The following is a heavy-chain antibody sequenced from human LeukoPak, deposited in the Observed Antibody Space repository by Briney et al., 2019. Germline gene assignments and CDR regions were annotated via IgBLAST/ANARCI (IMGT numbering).Heavy chain of an antibody. CDR2: IYYSGST. CDR3: ARAHYDILTGYYSTGFDY. J-gene: IGHJ4*02. CDR1: GGSMCSGGYY. V-gene: IGHV4-31*03. D-gene: IGHD3-9*01. Sequence: KSSQTLSLTCTVSGGSMCSGGYYWSWIRQHPGKGLEWIGYIYYSGSTYYNPSLKSRVTISVDTSKNQFSLKLSSVTAADTAVYYCARAHYDILTGYYSTGFDYWGQGTLVTVSS.